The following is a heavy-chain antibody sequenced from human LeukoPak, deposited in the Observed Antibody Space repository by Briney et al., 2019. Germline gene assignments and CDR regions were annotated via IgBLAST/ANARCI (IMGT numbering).Heavy chain of an antibody. J-gene: IGHJ4*02. CDR3: STDLHDY. Sequence: GGSLRLSCAASGFTFSNACMSWVRQAPGKGLEWVGRIKSKSDGGTVDYIAPVKGRFAISRDDAKKTLYLQMNSLKTEDTAVYYCSTDLHDYWGQGTLVTISS. CDR1: GFTFSNAC. V-gene: IGHV3-15*01. CDR2: IKSKSDGGTV.